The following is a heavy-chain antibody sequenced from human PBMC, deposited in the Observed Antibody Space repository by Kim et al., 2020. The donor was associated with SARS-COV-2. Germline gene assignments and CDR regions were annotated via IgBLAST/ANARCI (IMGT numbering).Heavy chain of an antibody. CDR3: AREIKPLHSGPDV. Sequence: SETLSLTCTVSGGSISSGGYYWSWIRQHPGKGLEWIGYIYYSGSTYYNPSLKSRVTISVDTSKNQFSLKLSSVTAADTAVYYCAREIKPLHSGPDVWGKGTTVTVSS. J-gene: IGHJ6*04. CDR1: GGSISSGGYY. CDR2: IYYSGST. D-gene: IGHD3-10*01. V-gene: IGHV4-31*03.